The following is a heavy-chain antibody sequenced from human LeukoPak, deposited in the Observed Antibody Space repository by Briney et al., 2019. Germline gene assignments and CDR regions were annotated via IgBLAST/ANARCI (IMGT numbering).Heavy chain of an antibody. Sequence: SETLSLTCAVYGGSFSDYYWSWIRQPPGKGLEWIGEINHSGSTNYNPSLKSRVTISVDTSKNQFSLKLSSVTAADTAVYYCARYGDANFDYWGQGTLVTVSS. J-gene: IGHJ4*02. CDR3: ARYGDANFDY. V-gene: IGHV4-34*01. CDR2: INHSGST. CDR1: GGSFSDYY. D-gene: IGHD4-17*01.